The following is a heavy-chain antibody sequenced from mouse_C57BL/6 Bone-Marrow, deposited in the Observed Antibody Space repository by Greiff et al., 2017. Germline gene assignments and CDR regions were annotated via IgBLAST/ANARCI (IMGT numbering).Heavy chain of an antibody. D-gene: IGHD3-3*01. V-gene: IGHV2-2*01. CDR2: IWSGGST. CDR1: GFSLTSYG. CDR3: ARNRAYSLFAY. J-gene: IGHJ3*01. Sequence: QVQLQQSGPGLVQPSQSLSITCTVSGFSLTSYGVHWVRQSPGKGLEWLGVIWSGGSTAYNAAFISRLSISKDNSKSQVFFKMNSLQADDTAIYYCARNRAYSLFAYWGQGTLVTVSA.